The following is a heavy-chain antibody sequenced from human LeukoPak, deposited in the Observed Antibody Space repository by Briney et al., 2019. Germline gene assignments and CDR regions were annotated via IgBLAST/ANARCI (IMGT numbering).Heavy chain of an antibody. V-gene: IGHV1-2*06. Sequence: GASVKVSCKASGYTFTGHYMHWGRQAPGQGLEWMGRINPNSGGTNYAQKFQGRVTMTRATSISTAYMELSRRRYDDTAVYYCARLPGPTYYYDSSGYYFNYWGQGTLVTVSS. J-gene: IGHJ4*02. CDR2: INPNSGGT. CDR3: ARLPGPTYYYDSSGYYFNY. D-gene: IGHD3-22*01. CDR1: GYTFTGHY.